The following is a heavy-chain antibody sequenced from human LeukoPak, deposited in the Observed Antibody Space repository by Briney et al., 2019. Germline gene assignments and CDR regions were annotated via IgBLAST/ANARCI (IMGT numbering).Heavy chain of an antibody. CDR1: IFSSLW. Sequence: IFSSLWMSWVRQAPGRGRVWVGSIYYSWSTYFNPSLKRRVTISVDTSKNQFSLKLSSVTAADTAVYYCARDPLTGYYFDYWGQGTLVTVSS. J-gene: IGHJ4*02. CDR2: IYYSWST. D-gene: IGHD1-20*01. V-gene: IGHV4-39*07. CDR3: ARDPLTGYYFDY.